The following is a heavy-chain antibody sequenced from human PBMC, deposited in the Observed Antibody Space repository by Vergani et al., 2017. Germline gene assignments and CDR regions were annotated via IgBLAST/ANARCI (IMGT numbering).Heavy chain of an antibody. V-gene: IGHV1-69*01. Sequence: QVQLVQSGAEVKKPGSSVKVSCKASGGTFSSYAISWVRQAPGQGLEWMGGIIPIFGTANYAQKFQGGVTITADESTSTAYMELSSLRAEDTAVYYCARDAVVTPGYSYYYYMDVWGKGTTVTVSS. D-gene: IGHD4-23*01. CDR3: ARDAVVTPGYSYYYYMDV. CDR2: IIPIFGTA. CDR1: GGTFSSYA. J-gene: IGHJ6*03.